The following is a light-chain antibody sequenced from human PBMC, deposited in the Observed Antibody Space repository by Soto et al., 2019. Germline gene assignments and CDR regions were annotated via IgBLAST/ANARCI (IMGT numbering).Light chain of an antibody. Sequence: DIQMTQSPSSVSASVGDRVTITCRASQDISSWLAWYQQKSGKAPKLLIYAASNLQGGVPSTFSGSRYGTDFTLTISILQPEDFVICYCQQAHSFPALTVGGGTKVEFK. CDR1: QDISSW. CDR2: AAS. CDR3: QQAHSFPALT. J-gene: IGKJ4*01. V-gene: IGKV1-12*01.